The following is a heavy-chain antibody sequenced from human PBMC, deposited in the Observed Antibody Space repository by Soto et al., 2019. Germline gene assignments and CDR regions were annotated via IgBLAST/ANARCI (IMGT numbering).Heavy chain of an antibody. Sequence: LSCAASGFTFGDYAMHWVRLAPGSGLEWVSAITWNSDNIGYADSVKGRFTISRDNAKSSLYLQMNSLRHEDTAIYYCAKDYFRLRGIEYNWFDPWGQGTQVTVSS. CDR1: GFTFGDYA. CDR3: AKDYFRLRGIEYNWFDP. D-gene: IGHD4-17*01. V-gene: IGHV3-9*01. J-gene: IGHJ5*02. CDR2: ITWNSDNI.